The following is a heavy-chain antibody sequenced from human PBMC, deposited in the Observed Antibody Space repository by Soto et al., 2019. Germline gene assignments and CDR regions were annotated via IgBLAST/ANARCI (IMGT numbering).Heavy chain of an antibody. CDR1: GGSISSCDYY. D-gene: IGHD5-18*01. V-gene: IGHV4-31*03. CDR3: ARSDGYSYGSRAYGMDV. J-gene: IGHJ6*02. Sequence: PSETLSLTCTVSGGSISSCDYYWNWIRHHPGKGLDWIGYIYYSGSTYYNPSLKRRVTISIDTSKTQFSLRLNSVTAADTAVYYCARSDGYSYGSRAYGMDVWGQGTTVTVSS. CDR2: IYYSGST.